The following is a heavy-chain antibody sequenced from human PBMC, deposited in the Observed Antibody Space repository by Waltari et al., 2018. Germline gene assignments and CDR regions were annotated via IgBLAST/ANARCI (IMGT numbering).Heavy chain of an antibody. V-gene: IGHV4-38-2*02. CDR2: MYHSWTI. CDR1: AYSISSGYY. Sequence: QVQLQESGPGLVKPSETLSLTCTVSAYSISSGYYWGWIRQPPGKGLEWIGSMYHSWTIYYSPSPKSRVTMSFDSSKNQFSVTLSSVTAAVTAVYFCARDGVVARQGNDAFDIWGQGTMVTVSS. CDR3: ARDGVVARQGNDAFDI. D-gene: IGHD2-15*01. J-gene: IGHJ3*02.